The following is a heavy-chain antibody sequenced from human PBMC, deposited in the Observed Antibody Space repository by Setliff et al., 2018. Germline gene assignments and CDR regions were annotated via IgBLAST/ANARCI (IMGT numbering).Heavy chain of an antibody. Sequence: ASVKVSCKASGYTLTTYYMHGVRQAPGQGLEWMGLINPSGESTVYAEKFQGRVSMTRDTSTSTVYMELRSLRSDDTAVYFCARDRVLGSTWYELIASDFWGQGSLVTVSS. CDR2: INPSGEST. CDR3: ARDRVLGSTWYELIASDF. D-gene: IGHD6-13*01. V-gene: IGHV1-46*01. J-gene: IGHJ4*02. CDR1: GYTLTTYY.